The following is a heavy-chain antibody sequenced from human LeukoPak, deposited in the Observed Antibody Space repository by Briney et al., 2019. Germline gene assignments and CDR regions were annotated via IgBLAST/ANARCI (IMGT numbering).Heavy chain of an antibody. CDR1: GFTFSSYG. V-gene: IGHV3-33*01. Sequence: PGGSLRLSCAASGFTFSSYGMHWVRQAPGKGLEWVAVIWYDGSNKYYADSVKGRFTISRDNSKNTLYLQMNSLRAEDTAVYYCARDMVRGVYHFDYWGQGTLVTVSS. CDR2: IWYDGSNK. D-gene: IGHD3-10*01. CDR3: ARDMVRGVYHFDY. J-gene: IGHJ4*02.